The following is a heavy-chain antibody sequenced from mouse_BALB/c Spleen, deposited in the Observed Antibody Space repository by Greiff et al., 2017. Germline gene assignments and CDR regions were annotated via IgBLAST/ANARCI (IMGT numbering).Heavy chain of an antibody. D-gene: IGHD3-1*01. V-gene: IGHV1-14*01. CDR2: INPYNDGT. CDR1: GFTFTSYV. CDR3: ARGDSDY. J-gene: IGHJ3*01. Sequence: VQLQQSGPGLVKPGASLKISCTASGFTFTSYVMHWVQQTPGQGLEWIGFINPYNDGTKYNEKFTGKATLTSDKSSSTAYMELSSLTSEDSAVYYSARGDSDYWGQGTLVTVSA.